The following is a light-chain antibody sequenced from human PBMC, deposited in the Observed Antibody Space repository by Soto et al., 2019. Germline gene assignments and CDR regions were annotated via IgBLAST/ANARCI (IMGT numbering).Light chain of an antibody. Sequence: EIVMTQSPGTLSLSPGERATLSCRASQSVSSSYLAWYQQKGGQAPRLLIYGASRRATGIPDRFSGSGSGTDFTLTISRLEPEDFAVYYCQESPRTFGQGTKVDI. V-gene: IGKV3-20*01. CDR2: GAS. CDR1: QSVSSSY. CDR3: QESPRT. J-gene: IGKJ1*01.